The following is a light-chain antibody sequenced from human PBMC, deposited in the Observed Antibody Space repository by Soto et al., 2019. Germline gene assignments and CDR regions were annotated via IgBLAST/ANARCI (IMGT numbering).Light chain of an antibody. V-gene: IGLV2-11*01. Sequence: QSALTQPRSVSGSPGQSVTISCTGTSSDVGAYDHVSWYQQHPGKAPKLMIHDVNQRPSGVPDRLSGSKSGNTASLTISGLQDADEADYHCCSFAAMSGYVFGTGTKVTVL. CDR3: CSFAAMSGYV. CDR1: SSDVGAYDH. J-gene: IGLJ1*01. CDR2: DVN.